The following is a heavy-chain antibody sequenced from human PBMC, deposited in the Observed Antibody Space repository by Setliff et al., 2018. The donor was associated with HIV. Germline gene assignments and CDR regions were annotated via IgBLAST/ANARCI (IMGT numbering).Heavy chain of an antibody. Sequence: PSETLSLTCSVSGVSISSYYWSWTRHAPGKGLEWIGIIFPGGATNYNPSLTSRVTISVDTSKNHLFLKLTSVTTADTAVYFCAKSSPSIGYITDCWGQGAQVTVSS. D-gene: IGHD5-12*01. J-gene: IGHJ4*02. CDR3: AKSSPSIGYITDC. CDR2: IFPGGAT. CDR1: GVSISSYY. V-gene: IGHV4-59*01.